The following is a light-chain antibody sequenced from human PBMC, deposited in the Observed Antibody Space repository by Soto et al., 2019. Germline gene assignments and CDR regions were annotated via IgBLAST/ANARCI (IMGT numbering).Light chain of an antibody. CDR1: QTVRSSS. Sequence: PRERATLSCRASQTVRSSSLVWYQQKPGQAPRLLIFGASTRAAGFPDRFSGSGSGTDFTLTISRLEPEDFAVYYCQQYGSSPRTFGQGTKVDIK. CDR3: QQYGSSPRT. CDR2: GAS. J-gene: IGKJ1*01. V-gene: IGKV3-20*01.